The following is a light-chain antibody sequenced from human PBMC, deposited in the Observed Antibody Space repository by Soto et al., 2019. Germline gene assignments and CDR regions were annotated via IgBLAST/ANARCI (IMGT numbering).Light chain of an antibody. CDR2: AAS. Sequence: DTQMTQSPSSLSASIGDKVTISCRASQDIKSYLAWYQQKPGKVPRLLIYAASTLQSGVPSRFSGGGSGTAFALTISSLQPEDVATYYCQQLNSYPLTFGGGTKVDIK. J-gene: IGKJ4*01. CDR1: QDIKSY. CDR3: QQLNSYPLT. V-gene: IGKV1-27*01.